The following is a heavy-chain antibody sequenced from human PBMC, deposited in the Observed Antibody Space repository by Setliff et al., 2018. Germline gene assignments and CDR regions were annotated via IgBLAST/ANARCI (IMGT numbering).Heavy chain of an antibody. D-gene: IGHD2-2*01. J-gene: IGHJ4*02. CDR3: RLAHCNDTSCEEALDY. CDR1: GGIIYDHW. Sequence: SETLSLTCSVSGGIIYDHWWTWIRQPAGAGLEWIGRIYSDGSADYNPSLRSRVTISVDKSKNQFFLKLTSMTAADTAVYYFRLAHCNDTSCEEALDYWSQGTLVTVSS. V-gene: IGHV4-4*07. CDR2: IYSDGSA.